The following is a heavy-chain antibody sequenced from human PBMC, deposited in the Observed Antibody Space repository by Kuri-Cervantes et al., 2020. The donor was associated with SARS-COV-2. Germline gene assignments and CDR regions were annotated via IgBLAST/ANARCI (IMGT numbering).Heavy chain of an antibody. CDR2: IDWDDDK. Sequence: SGPTLVKPTQTLTLTCTFSGFSLSTSGVGVGWIRQPPGKALEWLARIDWDDDKYYSTSLKTRLTISKDTSKSQVVLTMTNMDPVDTATYYCARIRRPYSYGIAGYNWFDPWGQGTLVTGYS. J-gene: IGHJ5*02. CDR1: GFSLSTSGVG. CDR3: ARIRRPYSYGIAGYNWFDP. V-gene: IGHV2-70*11. D-gene: IGHD5-18*01.